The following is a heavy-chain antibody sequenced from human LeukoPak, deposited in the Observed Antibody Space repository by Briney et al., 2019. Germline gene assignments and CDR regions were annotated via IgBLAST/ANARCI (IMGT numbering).Heavy chain of an antibody. CDR1: GFTFSSYE. Sequence: GGSLRLSCAASGFTFSSYEMNWVRQAPGKGLEWVSYISSSGSTIYYADSVKGRFTISRDNAKNSLYLQMNSLRAEDTAVYYCARLAHTGASYYYYYYMDVWGKGTTVTISS. CDR2: ISSSGSTI. D-gene: IGHD3-10*01. J-gene: IGHJ6*03. CDR3: ARLAHTGASYYYYYYMDV. V-gene: IGHV3-48*03.